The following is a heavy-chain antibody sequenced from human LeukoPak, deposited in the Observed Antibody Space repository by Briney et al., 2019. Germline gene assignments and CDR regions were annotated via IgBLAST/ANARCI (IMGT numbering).Heavy chain of an antibody. V-gene: IGHV4-30-4*01. CDR1: GGSISSGDRY. D-gene: IGHD5-18*01. CDR3: ARDSYSYGYGGFDY. Sequence: SETLSLTCTVSGGSISSGDRYWSWVRQSPGKGLEWIGYIYSTGNTYYNPSLKSRVIISVDTSKNQFSLELNSVTAADTAVYYCARDSYSYGYGGFDYWGQGILVTVSS. J-gene: IGHJ4*02. CDR2: IYSTGNT.